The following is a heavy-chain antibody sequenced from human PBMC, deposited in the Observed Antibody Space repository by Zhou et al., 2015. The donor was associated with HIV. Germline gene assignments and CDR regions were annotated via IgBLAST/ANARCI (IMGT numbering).Heavy chain of an antibody. J-gene: IGHJ4*02. CDR3: ARSFGIWSSRRLNYFDY. D-gene: IGHD2-2*01. CDR2: IIPIFGTA. CDR1: GGTFSSYA. Sequence: QVQLVQSGAEVKKPGSSVKVSCKASGGTFSSYAISWVRQAPGQGLEWMGGIIPIFGTANYAQKFQGRVTITADESTSTAYMELSSLRSEDTAVYYCARSFGIWSSRRLNYFDYWGQGTLVTVSS. V-gene: IGHV1-69*12.